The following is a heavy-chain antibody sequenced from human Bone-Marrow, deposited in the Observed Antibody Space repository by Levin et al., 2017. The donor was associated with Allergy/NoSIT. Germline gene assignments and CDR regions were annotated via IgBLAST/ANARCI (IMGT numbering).Heavy chain of an antibody. CDR1: GFTFSSYA. D-gene: IGHD4-17*01. CDR3: AKEDDYGDKEGNY. CDR2: ISGSGGST. V-gene: IGHV3-23*01. Sequence: GESLKISCAASGFTFSSYAMSWVRQAPGKGLEWVSAISGSGGSTYYADSVKGRFTISRDNSKNTLYLQMNSLRAEDTAVYYCAKEDDYGDKEGNYWGQGTLVTVSS. J-gene: IGHJ4*02.